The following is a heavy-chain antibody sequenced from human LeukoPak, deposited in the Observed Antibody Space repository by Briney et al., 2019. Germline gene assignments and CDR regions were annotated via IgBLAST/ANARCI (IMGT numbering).Heavy chain of an antibody. CDR2: ISSNGGST. D-gene: IGHD2-2*01. CDR3: AREYGSRTSCVSDY. J-gene: IGHJ4*02. CDR1: GFIFSSYA. V-gene: IGHV3-64*01. Sequence: GGSLRLSCAASGFIFSSYAMHWVRQAPGKGLEYVSTISSNGGSTYYANSVKGRFSISRDNSKNTLYLQMGSLRAEDMAVYYCAREYGSRTSCVSDYWGQGTLVTVSS.